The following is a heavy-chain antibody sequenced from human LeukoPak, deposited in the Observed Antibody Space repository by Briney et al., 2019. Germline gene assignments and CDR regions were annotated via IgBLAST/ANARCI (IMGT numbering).Heavy chain of an antibody. CDR3: ARDRSGSYYSRFDY. V-gene: IGHV1-18*01. CDR1: GYTFTSYG. Sequence: GASVKVSCKASGYTFTSYGISWVRQAPGQGPEWMGWISAYNGNTNYAQKLQGRVTMTTDTSTSTAYMELRSLRSDDTAVYYCARDRSGSYYSRFDYWGQGTLVTVSS. CDR2: ISAYNGNT. D-gene: IGHD3-10*01. J-gene: IGHJ4*02.